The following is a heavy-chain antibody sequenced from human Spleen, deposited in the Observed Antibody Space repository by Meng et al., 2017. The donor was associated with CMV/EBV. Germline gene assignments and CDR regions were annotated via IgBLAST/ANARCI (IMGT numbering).Heavy chain of an antibody. CDR1: GYTFTSHG. V-gene: IGHV1-18*04. J-gene: IGHJ4*02. Sequence: VSCRASGYTFTSHGGTWVRQAPGQGLEWMGWISPSNSSTSYGQKLEGRVTMTTDRSTTTAYLELRSLRYDDTAVYFCARGAGIFDYWGQGTLVTVSS. CDR3: ARGAGIFDY. CDR2: ISPSNSST. D-gene: IGHD1-26*01.